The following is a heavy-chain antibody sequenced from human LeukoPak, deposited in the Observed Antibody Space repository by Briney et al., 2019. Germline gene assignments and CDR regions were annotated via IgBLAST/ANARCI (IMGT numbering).Heavy chain of an antibody. Sequence: PGGSLRLSCAASGFTFSSYAMTWVRQAPGKGLEWVSSMSSGSRYIYYADSVKGRFTISRDSAKNSLYLQMNSLRAEDTAVYYCAGHYGYYYMDVWGKGTTVTVSS. V-gene: IGHV3-21*01. CDR3: AGHYGYYYMDV. CDR1: GFTFSSYA. J-gene: IGHJ6*03. CDR2: MSSGSRYI.